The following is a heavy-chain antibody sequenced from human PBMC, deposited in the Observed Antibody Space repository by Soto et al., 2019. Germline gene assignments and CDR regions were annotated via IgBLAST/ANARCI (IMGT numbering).Heavy chain of an antibody. CDR3: ARGRGAILWFGTRYYFDY. D-gene: IGHD3-10*01. J-gene: IGHJ4*02. V-gene: IGHV4-34*01. CDR1: GGSFSGYY. CDR2: INHSGST. Sequence: PETLSLSCAVYGGSFSGYYWSWIRQPPGKGLEWIGEINHSGSTNYNPALKSRVTISVDTSKNQFSLKLSSVTAADTAVYYCARGRGAILWFGTRYYFDYWGQGTLVTVSS.